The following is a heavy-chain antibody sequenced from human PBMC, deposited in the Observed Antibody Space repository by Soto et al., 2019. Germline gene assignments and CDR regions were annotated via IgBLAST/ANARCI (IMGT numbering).Heavy chain of an antibody. CDR1: GYTFSNYG. D-gene: IGHD6-13*01. CDR3: ARGGSSWSAEYYQH. V-gene: IGHV1-18*01. J-gene: IGHJ1*01. CDR2: ISGYNGNT. Sequence: QGQLVQSGTEVKKPGASVKVSCKASGYTFSNYGISWVRLAPGQGPEWMGWISGYNGNTKYAQTLQGRVTMTTDTSTSTAYMELRSLRSDDTAVYYCARGGSSWSAEYYQHWGQGTLVIVSS.